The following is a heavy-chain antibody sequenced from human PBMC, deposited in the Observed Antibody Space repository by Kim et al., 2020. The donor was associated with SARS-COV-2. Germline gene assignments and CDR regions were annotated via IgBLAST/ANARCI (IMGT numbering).Heavy chain of an antibody. CDR2: INPSAGNT. J-gene: IGHJ6*01. V-gene: IGHV1-46*01. CDR3: ARTSGGVSTPSSYYFGM. Sequence: ASVKVSCTASGFTFTFHYIHWVRQAPGQGPEWLGLINPSAGNTHFALKFQGRVTMTSDMSTSTIYMDLRSLTSDDTAVYYCARTSGGVSTPSSYYFGM. CDR1: GFTFTFHY. D-gene: IGHD3-16*01.